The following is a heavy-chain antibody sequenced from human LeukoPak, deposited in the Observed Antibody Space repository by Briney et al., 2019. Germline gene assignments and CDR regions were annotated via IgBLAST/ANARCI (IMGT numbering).Heavy chain of an antibody. CDR1: GYTFTGYY. V-gene: IGHV1-69*13. CDR3: ARAPLGYCSGGSCYYFDY. CDR2: IIPIFGTA. D-gene: IGHD2-15*01. Sequence: ASVKVSCKASGYTFTGYYMHWVRQAPGQGLEWMGGIIPIFGTANYAQKFQGRVTITADESTSTAYMELSSLRSEDTAVYYCARAPLGYCSGGSCYYFDYWGQGTLVTVSS. J-gene: IGHJ4*02.